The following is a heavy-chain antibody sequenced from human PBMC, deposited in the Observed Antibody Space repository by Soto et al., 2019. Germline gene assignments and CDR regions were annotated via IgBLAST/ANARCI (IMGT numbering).Heavy chain of an antibody. CDR2: IGADNGDT. V-gene: IGHV1-18*01. CDR3: ARDWKGAEGFDP. CDR1: GYTFSTYG. D-gene: IGHD1-1*01. J-gene: IGHJ5*02. Sequence: QVQVVQSGAEVKKPGASVKVSYKASGYTFSTYGFSWVRQAPGQGLEWMGWIGADNGDTNYAQNFQGRVTMTTDTSTTTSYMELRSLTSDDTAVYFCARDWKGAEGFDPWGQGTLVTVSS.